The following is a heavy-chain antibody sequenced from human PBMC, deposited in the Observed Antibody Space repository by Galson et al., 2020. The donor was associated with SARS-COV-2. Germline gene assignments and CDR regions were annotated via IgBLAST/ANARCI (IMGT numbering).Heavy chain of an antibody. CDR1: GGSISSYY. CDR2: IYTSGST. Sequence: SETLSLNCTVSGGSISSYYWSWIRQPAGKGLEWIGRIYTSGSTNYNPSLKSRVTMSVDTSKNQLSLKLSSVTAADTAVYYCARTFDYSNYFDYWGQGTLVTVSS. J-gene: IGHJ4*02. CDR3: ARTFDYSNYFDY. D-gene: IGHD4-4*01. V-gene: IGHV4-4*07.